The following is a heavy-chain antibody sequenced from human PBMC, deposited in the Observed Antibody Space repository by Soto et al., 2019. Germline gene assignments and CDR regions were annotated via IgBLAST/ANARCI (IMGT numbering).Heavy chain of an antibody. D-gene: IGHD3-10*01. Sequence: QLQLQESGPGLVKPSETLSLTCTVSGGSISSSSYYWGWIRHPPGKGLEWIGSIYYSGSTYYNPSLKSRVTISVDTSKNQFSLKLSSVTAADTAVYYCARQRVRGGQWGDWGQGTLVTVSS. CDR1: GGSISSSSYY. CDR3: ARQRVRGGQWGD. CDR2: IYYSGST. J-gene: IGHJ4*02. V-gene: IGHV4-39*01.